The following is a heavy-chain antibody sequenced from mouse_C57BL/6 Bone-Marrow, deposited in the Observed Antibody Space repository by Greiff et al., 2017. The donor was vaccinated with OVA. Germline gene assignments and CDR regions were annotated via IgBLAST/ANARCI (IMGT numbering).Heavy chain of an antibody. V-gene: IGHV3-6*01. Sequence: ESGPGLVKPSQSLSLTCSVTGYSITSGYYWNWIRQFPGNKLEWMGYISYDGSNNYNPSLKNRISITRDTSKNQFFLKLNSVTTEDTPTYYCASGSSYYYAMDYWGQGTSVTVSS. J-gene: IGHJ4*01. D-gene: IGHD1-1*01. CDR1: GYSITSGYY. CDR3: ASGSSYYYAMDY. CDR2: ISYDGSN.